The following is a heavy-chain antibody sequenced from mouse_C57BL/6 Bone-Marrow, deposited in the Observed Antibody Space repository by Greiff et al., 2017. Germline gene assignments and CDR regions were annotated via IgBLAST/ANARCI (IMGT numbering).Heavy chain of an antibody. V-gene: IGHV1-64*01. D-gene: IGHD2-1*01. J-gene: IGHJ3*01. CDR2: VHPNRGST. CDR3: ARSMGNYGRCAY. Sequence: VQLQQPGAELVKPGASVKLSCKASGYTFTSYWMHWVKQRPGHGLEWIGMVHPNRGSTNYNEKFKSKATLTVDKSSSTADMQLSSLTSEDSAVYYCARSMGNYGRCAYWGQGTLVTVSA. CDR1: GYTFTSYW.